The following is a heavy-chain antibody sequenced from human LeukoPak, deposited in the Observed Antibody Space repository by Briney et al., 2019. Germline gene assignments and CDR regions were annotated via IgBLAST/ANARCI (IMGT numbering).Heavy chain of an antibody. CDR3: ARGKYYYDSSGYYRPLFDY. Sequence: PSETLSLTCTVSGGSISSYYWNWIRQPPGKGLEWIGYIYYSGSTNYNPSLKSRVTISVDTSKNQFSLKLSSVTAADTAVYYCARGKYYYDSSGYYRPLFDYWGQGTLVTVSS. CDR1: GGSISSYY. CDR2: IYYSGST. D-gene: IGHD3-22*01. V-gene: IGHV4-59*01. J-gene: IGHJ4*02.